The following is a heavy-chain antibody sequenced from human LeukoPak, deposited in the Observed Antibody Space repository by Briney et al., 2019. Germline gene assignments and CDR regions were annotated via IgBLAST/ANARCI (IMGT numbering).Heavy chain of an antibody. D-gene: IGHD5-24*01. CDR2: IFDGKTI. CDR1: GESLNYYY. J-gene: IGHJ4*02. Sequence: PSETLSLTCAVYGESLNYYYWSWIRQSPGKGLEWIGDIFDGKTINYNPSLKSRVAISAATSSQQFSLNLRSVTAADTAVYFCASGAWATRLNSWAQGALVIVSS. CDR3: ASGAWATRLNS. V-gene: IGHV4-34*12.